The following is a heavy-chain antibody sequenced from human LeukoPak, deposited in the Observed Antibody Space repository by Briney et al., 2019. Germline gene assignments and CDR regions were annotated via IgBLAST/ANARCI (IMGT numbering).Heavy chain of an antibody. CDR3: ARDITGPRGY. CDR1: GGTISSDSYY. J-gene: IGHJ4*02. V-gene: IGHV4-61*02. Sequence: SETLSLTCTVSGGTISSDSYYWSWIRQPAGKGLEWIGRFYGSGSTNYNPSLKSRVSISVDTSMNQFSLKLSSVTAADTAVYYCARDITGPRGYWGQGTLVTVSS. D-gene: IGHD3-16*01. CDR2: FYGSGST.